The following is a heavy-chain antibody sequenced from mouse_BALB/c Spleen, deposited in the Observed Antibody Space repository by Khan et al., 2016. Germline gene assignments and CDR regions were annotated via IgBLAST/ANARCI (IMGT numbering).Heavy chain of an antibody. V-gene: IGHV7-3*02. CDR2: IRNKANGYTT. Sequence: EVELVESGGGLVQPGGSLRLSCATSGFTFTDYYMSWVRQPPGKALEWLGFIRNKANGYTTEYSASVKGRFTISSDNSQSILYLQMNTLRAEDRVTDYCARVYGSTADALDYWGQGSSVTVSS. CDR1: GFTFTDYY. D-gene: IGHD1-1*01. CDR3: ARVYGSTADALDY. J-gene: IGHJ4*01.